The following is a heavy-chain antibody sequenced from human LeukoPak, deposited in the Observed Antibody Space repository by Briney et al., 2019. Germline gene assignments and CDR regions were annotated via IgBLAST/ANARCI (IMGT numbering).Heavy chain of an antibody. CDR1: GGSLSIYY. CDR2: IHTSGSV. J-gene: IGHJ4*02. CDR3: AREGSMTARPFVSIDY. D-gene: IGHD6-6*01. V-gene: IGHV4-4*07. Sequence: PSETLSHTCTVSGGSLSIYYWSWVRQPAGKGLEWIGRIHTSGSVDYNPSLKSRVTMSVDTSKKQFSLTLSSVTAADTAMYYCAREGSMTARPFVSIDYWGQGTLVTVSS.